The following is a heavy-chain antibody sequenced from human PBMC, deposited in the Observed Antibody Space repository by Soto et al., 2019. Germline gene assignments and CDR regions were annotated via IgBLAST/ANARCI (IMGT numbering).Heavy chain of an antibody. CDR2: INHGGFT. CDR3: ARAHYYGSGTYYKGYNWFDP. J-gene: IGHJ5*02. Sequence: PSETLSLTCAVYGGSLSGYYWNWIRQPPGKGLEWIGQINHGGFTNYSPSLRSRITISIDTSRKQLSLKLSSVTAADTAVYYCARAHYYGSGTYYKGYNWFDPWGQGTLVTVSS. CDR1: GGSLSGYY. D-gene: IGHD3-10*01. V-gene: IGHV4-34*01.